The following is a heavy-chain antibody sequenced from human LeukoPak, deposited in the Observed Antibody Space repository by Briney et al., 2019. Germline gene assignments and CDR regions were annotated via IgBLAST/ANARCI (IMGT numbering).Heavy chain of an antibody. Sequence: GGSLRLSCAASGFTFSSYGMHWVRQAPGKGLEWVAIIWYDGSNQYYADSVKGRFTISRDNAKNSLYLQMNSLRAEDTVVYYCARWELGYSLDYWGQGTLVTVSS. CDR2: IWYDGSNQ. CDR3: ARWELGYSLDY. V-gene: IGHV3-33*03. D-gene: IGHD5-18*01. J-gene: IGHJ4*02. CDR1: GFTFSSYG.